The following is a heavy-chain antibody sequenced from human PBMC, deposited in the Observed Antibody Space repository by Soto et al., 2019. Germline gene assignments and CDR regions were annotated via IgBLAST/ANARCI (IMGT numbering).Heavy chain of an antibody. D-gene: IGHD7-27*01. CDR2: IYHSGST. CDR1: GGSISSGGYS. Sequence: PSETLSLTCAVSGGSISSGGYSWSWIRQPPGKGLEWIGYIYHSGSTNYNPSLKSRVTISVDTSKNQFSLKLTSVTAADTAVYYCARVWGYYFDYWGQGTLVTVSS. V-gene: IGHV4-30-2*01. CDR3: ARVWGYYFDY. J-gene: IGHJ4*02.